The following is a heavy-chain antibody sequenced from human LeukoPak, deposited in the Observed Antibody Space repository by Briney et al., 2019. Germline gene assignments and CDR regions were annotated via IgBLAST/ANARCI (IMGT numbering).Heavy chain of an antibody. D-gene: IGHD3-22*01. V-gene: IGHV3-23*01. CDR2: ISGSGGST. J-gene: IGHJ5*02. Sequence: GGSLRLSCAASGFTFSSYAMSWVRQAPGKGLEWVSAISGSGGSTYYADSVKGRFTISRDNSKNTLYLQMHSLRAEDTAVYYCAKDPHDSSGSYHLGWFDPWGQGTLVTVSS. CDR1: GFTFSSYA. CDR3: AKDPHDSSGSYHLGWFDP.